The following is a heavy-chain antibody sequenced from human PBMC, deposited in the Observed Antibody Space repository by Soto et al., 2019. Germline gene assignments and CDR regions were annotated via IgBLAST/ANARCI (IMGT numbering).Heavy chain of an antibody. CDR3: ARVDDY. V-gene: IGHV4-34*01. Sequence: QVQLQQWGAGLLKPSETLSLTCAVYGGSFSGHSWSWIRQPPGKGLEWIGEIDHGGTTKYNPSLASRVTISTDTSNNQFSLKLISVTAADTAVYYCARVDDYWGQGNLVTVSS. CDR2: IDHGGTT. J-gene: IGHJ4*02. CDR1: GGSFSGHS.